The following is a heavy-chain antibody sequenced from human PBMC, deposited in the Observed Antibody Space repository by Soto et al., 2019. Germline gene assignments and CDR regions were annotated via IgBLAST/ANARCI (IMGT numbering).Heavy chain of an antibody. CDR3: AKEGSRYYYYMDV. CDR2: ISGSGGST. CDR1: GFTFSSYW. V-gene: IGHV3-23*01. J-gene: IGHJ6*03. Sequence: PGGSLRLSCAASGFTFSSYWMHWVRQAPGKGLEWVSAISGSGGSTYYADSVKGRFTISRDNSKNTLYLQMNSLRAEDTAVYYCAKEGSRYYYYMDVWGKGTTVTVSS. D-gene: IGHD6-13*01.